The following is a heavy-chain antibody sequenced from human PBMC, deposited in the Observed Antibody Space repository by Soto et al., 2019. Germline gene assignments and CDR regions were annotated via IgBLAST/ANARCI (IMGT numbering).Heavy chain of an antibody. Sequence: QVQLVQSGAEVKKPGSSVKVSCKASGGTFSSYAISWVRQAPGQGLEWMGGIIPIFGTANYAQKSQGRVTITADESTSTAYMELSSLRSEDTAVYYCARQGEYNWIGYYYYYGMDVWGQGTTVTVSS. CDR2: IIPIFGTA. J-gene: IGHJ6*02. CDR1: GGTFSSYA. V-gene: IGHV1-69*01. CDR3: ARQGEYNWIGYYYYYGMDV. D-gene: IGHD1-1*01.